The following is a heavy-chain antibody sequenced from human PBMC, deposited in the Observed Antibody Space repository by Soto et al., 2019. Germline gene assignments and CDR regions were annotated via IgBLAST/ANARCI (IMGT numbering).Heavy chain of an antibody. CDR1: GFTFSSYA. CDR2: ISYDGSNK. CDR3: ARDRGIAAAGTYYGMDV. V-gene: IGHV3-30-3*01. J-gene: IGHJ6*02. Sequence: GSLRLSCAASGFTFSSYAMHWVRQAPGKGLEWVAVISYDGSNKYYADSVKGRFTISRDDSKNTLYLQMNSLRAEDTAVYYCARDRGIAAAGTYYGMDVWGQGTTVTVAS. D-gene: IGHD6-13*01.